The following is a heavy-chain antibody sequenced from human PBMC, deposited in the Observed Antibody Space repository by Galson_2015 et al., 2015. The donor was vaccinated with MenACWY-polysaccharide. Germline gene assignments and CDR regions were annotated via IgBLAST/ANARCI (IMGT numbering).Heavy chain of an antibody. V-gene: IGHV1-24*01. J-gene: IGHJ6*02. CDR3: AKKELRCSGGSCYPRRLDYYGMDV. Sequence: EWMGGFDPEDGETLYAQKFQGRVTITADESTSTAYMELSSLRSEDTAVYYCAKKELRCSGGSCYPRRLDYYGMDVWGQGTTVTVSS. D-gene: IGHD2-15*01. CDR2: FDPEDGET.